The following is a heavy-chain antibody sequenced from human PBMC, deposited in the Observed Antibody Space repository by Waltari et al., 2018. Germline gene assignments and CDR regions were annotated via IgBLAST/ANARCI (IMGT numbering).Heavy chain of an antibody. J-gene: IGHJ4*02. CDR1: GSTFTSYD. D-gene: IGHD3-10*01. CDR2: MNPNSGNT. Sequence: QVQLVQSGAEVKTPGASVKVSCKASGSTFTSYDINWVRQATGQGLEWMGWMNPNSGNTGYAQKFQGRVTITRNTSISTAYMELSSLRSEDTAVYYCARDIYYGSGLRYWGQGTLVTVSS. V-gene: IGHV1-8*03. CDR3: ARDIYYGSGLRY.